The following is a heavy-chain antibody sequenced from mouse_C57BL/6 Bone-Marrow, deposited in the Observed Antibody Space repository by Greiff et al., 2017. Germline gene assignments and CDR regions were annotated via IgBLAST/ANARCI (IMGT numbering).Heavy chain of an antibody. CDR3: ASSLTYYAMDY. Sequence: VMLVESGPGLVAPSQSLSITCTVSGFSLTRYGVDWVRQSPGKGLEWLGVIWGVGSTNYNSALKSRLSISKDNSKSQVFLKMNSLQTDDTAMYYCASSLTYYAMDYWGQGTSVTVSS. J-gene: IGHJ4*01. CDR2: IWGVGST. CDR1: GFSLTRYG. D-gene: IGHD4-1*01. V-gene: IGHV2-6*01.